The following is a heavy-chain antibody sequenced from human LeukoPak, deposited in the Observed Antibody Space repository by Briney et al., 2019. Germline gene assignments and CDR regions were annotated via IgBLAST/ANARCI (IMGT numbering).Heavy chain of an antibody. CDR2: INPNNGGT. Sequence: ASVKVSCKASGYTFTGYYMHWVRQAPGQGLEWMGWINPNNGGTNYAQKFQGRVTMTRDTSISTAYMELSRLRSDDTAVYYCARDTRVGATPAAGDDWGQGTLVTVSS. D-gene: IGHD1-26*01. V-gene: IGHV1-2*02. CDR3: ARDTRVGATPAAGDD. CDR1: GYTFTGYY. J-gene: IGHJ4*02.